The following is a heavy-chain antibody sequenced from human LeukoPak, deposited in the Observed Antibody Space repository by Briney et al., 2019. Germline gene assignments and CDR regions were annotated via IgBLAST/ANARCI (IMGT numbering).Heavy chain of an antibody. V-gene: IGHV3-30*18. J-gene: IGHJ4*02. CDR2: ISYDGSNK. CDR1: EFTFSSYG. CDR3: AKDLPYYYGSGSSFDY. Sequence: GGSLRLSCAASEFTFSSYGMHWVRQAPGKGLEWVAVISYDGSNKYYADSVKGRFTISRDNSKNTLYLQMNSLRAEDTAVYYCAKDLPYYYGSGSSFDYWGQGTLVTVSP. D-gene: IGHD3-10*01.